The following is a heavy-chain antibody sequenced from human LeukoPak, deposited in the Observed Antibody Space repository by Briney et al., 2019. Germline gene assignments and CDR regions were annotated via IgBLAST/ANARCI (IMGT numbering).Heavy chain of an antibody. CDR3: ARDRWGIAAAGGGNWFDP. V-gene: IGHV4-4*07. J-gene: IGHJ5*02. CDR1: GGSISSYY. D-gene: IGHD6-13*01. Sequence: SETLSLTRTVSGGSISSYYWSWIRQPAGKGLEWIGRIYTSGSTNYNPSLKSRVTMSVDTSKNQFSLKLSSVTAADTAVYYCARDRWGIAAAGGGNWFDPWGQGTLVTVSS. CDR2: IYTSGST.